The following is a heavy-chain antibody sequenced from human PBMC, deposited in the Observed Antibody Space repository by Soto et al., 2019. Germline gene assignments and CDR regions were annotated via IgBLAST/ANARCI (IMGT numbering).Heavy chain of an antibody. CDR2: INAGNGNT. V-gene: IGHV1-3*01. Sequence: ASVKVSCKASGYTFTSYAMHWVRQAPGQRLEWMGWINAGNGNTKYSQKFQGRVTITRDTSASTAYMELSSLRSEDTAVCYCARVRVPRPDYYYGMDVWGQGTTVTVSS. D-gene: IGHD6-6*01. J-gene: IGHJ6*02. CDR1: GYTFTSYA. CDR3: ARVRVPRPDYYYGMDV.